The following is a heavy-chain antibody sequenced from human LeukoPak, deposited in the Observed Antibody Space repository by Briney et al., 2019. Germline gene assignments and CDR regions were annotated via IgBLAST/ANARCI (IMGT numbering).Heavy chain of an antibody. V-gene: IGHV3-48*03. Sequence: QPGGSLRLSCAASGFTFSSYEMNWVRQAPGKGLEWVSYISSSGSTIYYADSVKGRFTISRDNAKYSLYLQMNSLRAEDTAVYYCARATAGAPRDYWGQGTLVTVSS. CDR2: ISSSGSTI. CDR1: GFTFSSYE. CDR3: ARATAGAPRDY. D-gene: IGHD2-21*02. J-gene: IGHJ4*02.